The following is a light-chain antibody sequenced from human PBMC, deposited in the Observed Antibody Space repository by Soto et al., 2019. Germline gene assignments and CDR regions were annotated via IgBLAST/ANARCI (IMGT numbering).Light chain of an antibody. J-gene: IGKJ1*01. V-gene: IGKV1-5*03. CDR3: QHYNSYSEA. CDR2: KAS. CDR1: QTISSW. Sequence: DTQMAQSPCALSGPVGYGCTITCRASQTISSWLAWYQQKPGKAPKLLIYKASTLKSGVPSRFSGSRSGTEFTLTISSLQPDDFATYYCQHYNSYSEAFGQGTKVDIK.